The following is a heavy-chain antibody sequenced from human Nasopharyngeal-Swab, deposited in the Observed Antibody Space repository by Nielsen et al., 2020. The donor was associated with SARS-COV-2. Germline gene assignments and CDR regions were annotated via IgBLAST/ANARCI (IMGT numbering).Heavy chain of an antibody. D-gene: IGHD5-24*01. V-gene: IGHV4-34*01. CDR1: GGSISSGPIRSYY. Sequence: SETLSLTCTVSGGSISSGPIRSYYWSWIRQPPGKGLEWIGEINQSGSTNCNPSLESRVSMSVDTSKNQFSLKLSSVTAADTALYFCARGRRDDYKRGWYFDLWGRGNMVTVTS. CDR3: ARGRRDDYKRGWYFDL. CDR2: INQSGST. J-gene: IGHJ2*01.